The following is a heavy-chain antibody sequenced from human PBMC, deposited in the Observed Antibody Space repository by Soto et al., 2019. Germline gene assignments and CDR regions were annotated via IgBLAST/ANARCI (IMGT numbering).Heavy chain of an antibody. J-gene: IGHJ5*02. Sequence: QVQLVQSGAEVKKPGASVKVSCKASGYTFTSYGISWVRQAPGQGLEWMGWISAYNGNTNYAQKLQGRVTMTTDTSPSTAYMELRSVRPDGTAVYYCARDLPPGLVDPWGQGTLVTVSS. D-gene: IGHD1-26*01. CDR2: ISAYNGNT. CDR1: GYTFTSYG. V-gene: IGHV1-18*01. CDR3: ARDLPPGLVDP.